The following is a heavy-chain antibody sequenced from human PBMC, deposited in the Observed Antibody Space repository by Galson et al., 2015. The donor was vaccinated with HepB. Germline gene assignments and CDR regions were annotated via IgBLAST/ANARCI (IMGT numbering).Heavy chain of an antibody. J-gene: IGHJ3*02. Sequence: SLRLSCAASGFTFSSYGMHWVRQAPGKGLEWVAVISYDGSNKYYADSVKGRFTISRDNSKNTLYLQMNSLRAEDTAVYYCAKDWGLITMIVLDAFDIWGQGTMVTVSS. CDR2: ISYDGSNK. CDR3: AKDWGLITMIVLDAFDI. D-gene: IGHD3-22*01. V-gene: IGHV3-30*18. CDR1: GFTFSSYG.